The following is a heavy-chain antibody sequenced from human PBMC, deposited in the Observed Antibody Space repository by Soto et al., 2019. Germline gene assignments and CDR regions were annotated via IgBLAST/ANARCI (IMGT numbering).Heavy chain of an antibody. J-gene: IGHJ4*02. V-gene: IGHV3-7*01. D-gene: IGHD3-10*01. CDR2: IKEDSSEK. CDR3: ARVYFKYDY. CDR1: KFTFSNYW. Sequence: PGGSLRLSCVASKFTFSNYWMTWVRQAPGKGQEWVANIKEDSSEKYYVDSVKGRFTISRDNAKNSLYLQMNSLRAEDTAVYFCARVYFKYDYWGQGTLVTVSA.